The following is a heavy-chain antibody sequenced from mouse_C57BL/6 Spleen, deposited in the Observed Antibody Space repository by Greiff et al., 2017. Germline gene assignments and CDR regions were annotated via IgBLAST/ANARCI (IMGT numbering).Heavy chain of an antibody. D-gene: IGHD1-1*01. V-gene: IGHV5-4*01. Sequence: EVQRVESGGGLVKPGGSLKLSCAASGFTFSSYAMSWVRQTPEKRLEWVATISDGGSYTYYPDNVKGRFTISRDNAKNNLYLQMSHLKSEDTAMYYCARDTPSYGSSYGFAYWGQGTLVTVSA. CDR1: GFTFSSYA. CDR3: ARDTPSYGSSYGFAY. CDR2: ISDGGSYT. J-gene: IGHJ3*01.